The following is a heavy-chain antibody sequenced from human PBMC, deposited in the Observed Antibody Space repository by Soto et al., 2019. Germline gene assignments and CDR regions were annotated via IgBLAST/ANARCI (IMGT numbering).Heavy chain of an antibody. Sequence: QVQLVQSGAEVKKPGASVKVSCKASGYTFTNYGINWVRQAPGQGLEWLGWVSAYNGERRYAPRVHARVIMTTDTSATTAYMELRSLRSDDTAVYYCSRGTSIPASGDYWGQGTLVTVSS. D-gene: IGHD1-20*01. J-gene: IGHJ4*01. CDR3: SRGTSIPASGDY. CDR1: GYTFTNYG. CDR2: VSAYNGER. V-gene: IGHV1-18*01.